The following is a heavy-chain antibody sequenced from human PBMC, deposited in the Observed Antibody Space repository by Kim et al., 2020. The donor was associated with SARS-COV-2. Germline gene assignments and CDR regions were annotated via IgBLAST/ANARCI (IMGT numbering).Heavy chain of an antibody. V-gene: IGHV4-31*03. D-gene: IGHD4-17*01. Sequence: SETLSLTCTVSGGSISSGGYYWSWLRQHPGKGLEWVGYIYYSGSTYYNPSLKSRVTISVDTSKNQFSLKLSSVTAAATAVYYCARLLLATVTTNWFDPWGQGTLVTVSS. CDR2: IYYSGST. CDR3: ARLLLATVTTNWFDP. J-gene: IGHJ5*02. CDR1: GGSISSGGYY.